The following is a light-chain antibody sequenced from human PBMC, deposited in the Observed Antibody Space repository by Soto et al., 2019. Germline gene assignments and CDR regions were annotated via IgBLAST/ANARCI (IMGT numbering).Light chain of an antibody. CDR1: QSVSSN. Sequence: EIVMTQSPATLSVSPGERATLSCRASQSVSSNLAWYQQKPGQAPRLLIYGASTRATGIPARFSGSGSGTEITLTMSSLPSEDFAVYYCQQYNNWPGTFGPGTKVDIK. CDR2: GAS. V-gene: IGKV3-15*01. CDR3: QQYNNWPGT. J-gene: IGKJ3*01.